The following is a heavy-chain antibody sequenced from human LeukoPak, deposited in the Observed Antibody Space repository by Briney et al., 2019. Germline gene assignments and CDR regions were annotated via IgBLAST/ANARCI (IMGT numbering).Heavy chain of an antibody. CDR2: ISGSGGST. CDR3: AKDLSGIWVVVPAAIPLLDY. D-gene: IGHD2-2*01. V-gene: IGHV3-23*01. J-gene: IGHJ4*02. Sequence: GGSLRLSCAASGFTFSSYAMSWVRQAPGKGLEWVSAISGSGGSTYYADSVKGRFTISRDNSKNTLYLQMNSLRAEDTAVYYCAKDLSGIWVVVPAAIPLLDYWGQGTLVTVSS. CDR1: GFTFSSYA.